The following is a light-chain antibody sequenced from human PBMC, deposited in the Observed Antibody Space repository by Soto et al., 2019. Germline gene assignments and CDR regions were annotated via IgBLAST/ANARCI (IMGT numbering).Light chain of an antibody. CDR2: AND. J-gene: IGLJ2*01. Sequence: QSVLTQPPSVSGAPGQRLTISCAGTSSNIGAGFDVHWYQQLPGTAPKLLIYANDDRPSGVPDRFSGSTSGTSASLAITGLQTGDEADYYCGTWDSRLSAMVFGGGTKLTVL. CDR1: SSNIGAGFD. CDR3: GTWDSRLSAMV. V-gene: IGLV1-40*01.